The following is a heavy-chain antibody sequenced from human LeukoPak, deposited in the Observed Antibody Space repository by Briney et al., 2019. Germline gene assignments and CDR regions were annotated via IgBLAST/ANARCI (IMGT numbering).Heavy chain of an antibody. CDR3: GKTDIYFNPIGY. D-gene: IGHD3-9*01. Sequence: PSGTLSLTCTVSGVSISSSEWWIWVRQPPGQGLEWIGEIHRAGRTRYNPSLKSRVTISMDYSKNQFSLKLTSVTAADTAIYYCGKTDIYFNPIGYWGPGSLVTVSS. V-gene: IGHV4-4*02. CDR2: IHRAGRT. J-gene: IGHJ4*02. CDR1: GVSISSSEW.